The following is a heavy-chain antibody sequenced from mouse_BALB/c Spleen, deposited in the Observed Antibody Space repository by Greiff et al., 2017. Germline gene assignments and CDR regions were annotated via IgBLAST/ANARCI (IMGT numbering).Heavy chain of an antibody. Sequence: VQLQQPGAELVKPGASVKLSCKASGYTFTSYYMYWVKQRPGQGLEWIGGINPSNGGTNFNEKFKSKATLTVDKSSSTAYMQLSSLTSEDSAVYYCTRQLGLRAMDYWGQGTTLTVSS. J-gene: IGHJ2*01. CDR1: GYTFTSYY. CDR2: INPSNGGT. V-gene: IGHV1S81*02. D-gene: IGHD3-1*01. CDR3: TRQLGLRAMDY.